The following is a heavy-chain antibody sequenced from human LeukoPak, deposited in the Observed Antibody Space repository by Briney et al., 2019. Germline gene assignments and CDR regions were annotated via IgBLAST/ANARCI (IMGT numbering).Heavy chain of an antibody. Sequence: ASVKVSCKASGYTFTSYGISWVRQAPGQGLEWMGWISAYNGNTNYAQKLQGRVTMTTDTSTSTAYMELRSPRSDDTAVYYCARVREYSSSWYEKGDYFDYWGQGTLVTVFS. D-gene: IGHD6-13*01. CDR2: ISAYNGNT. J-gene: IGHJ4*02. CDR1: GYTFTSYG. CDR3: ARVREYSSSWYEKGDYFDY. V-gene: IGHV1-18*04.